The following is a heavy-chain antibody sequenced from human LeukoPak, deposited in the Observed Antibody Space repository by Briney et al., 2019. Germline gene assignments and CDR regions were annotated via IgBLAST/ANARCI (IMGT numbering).Heavy chain of an antibody. CDR1: GFIFSTYA. Sequence: PGGSLRLSCAASGFIFSTYAMHWVRQAPGQGLEWVAVISYDGSNKYYADSVKGRFTISRDNSKNTLYLQMNSLRAEDTAVYYCAKGPAAILYYYCMDVWGKGTRSPSP. CDR3: AKGPAAILYYYCMDV. CDR2: ISYDGSNK. D-gene: IGHD2-2*01. J-gene: IGHJ6*03. V-gene: IGHV3-30-3*01.